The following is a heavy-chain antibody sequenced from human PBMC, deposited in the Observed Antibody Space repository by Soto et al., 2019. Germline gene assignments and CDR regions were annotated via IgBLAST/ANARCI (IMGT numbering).Heavy chain of an antibody. J-gene: IGHJ4*02. CDR1: GFTFSSYG. CDR2: IWYDGSNK. V-gene: IGHV3-33*01. Sequence: QVQLVESGGGVVQPGRSLRLSCAASGFTFSSYGMHWVRQAPGKGLEWVAVIWYDGSNKYYADSVKGRFTISRDNTKNTVYLQMNSLRAEDTAVYYCARGLYYYDSSGRLGDDSWGQGPLVTVSS. CDR3: ARGLYYYDSSGRLGDDS. D-gene: IGHD3-22*01.